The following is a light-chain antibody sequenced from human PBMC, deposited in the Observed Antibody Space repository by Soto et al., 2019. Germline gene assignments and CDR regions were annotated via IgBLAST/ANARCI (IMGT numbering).Light chain of an antibody. CDR2: EVT. Sequence: QSMLTQPASVSGSPGQSITISCTGTGSDVGAYNYVSWYHQHPGKAPKLLIFEVTNRPSGVSNRFSGSKSGNTASLTISGLQAEDEADYYCSSYTGSSTPVVFGGGTKLTVL. CDR1: GSDVGAYNY. CDR3: SSYTGSSTPVV. J-gene: IGLJ2*01. V-gene: IGLV2-14*01.